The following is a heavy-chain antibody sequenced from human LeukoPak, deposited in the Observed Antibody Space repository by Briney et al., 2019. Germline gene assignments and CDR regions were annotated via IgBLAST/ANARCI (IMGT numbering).Heavy chain of an antibody. D-gene: IGHD1-1*01. V-gene: IGHV3-7*01. CDR3: AREPAFSTTQNY. CDR2: INEDGSDK. Sequence: GGSLRLSCAASGFTFSSYWMSWVRQAPGKGLEWVANINEDGSDKYYVDSVKGRFTISRDNAKNSLYLQMNSLRAEDTAVYYCAREPAFSTTQNYWGQGTLVTVSS. J-gene: IGHJ4*02. CDR1: GFTFSSYW.